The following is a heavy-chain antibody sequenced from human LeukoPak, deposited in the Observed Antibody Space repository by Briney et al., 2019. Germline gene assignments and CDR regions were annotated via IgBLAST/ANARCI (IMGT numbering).Heavy chain of an antibody. D-gene: IGHD6-19*01. CDR1: GFTFSSYW. V-gene: IGHV3-7*01. Sequence: TGGSLRLSCAASGFTFSSYWMSWVRQAPGKGLEWVANIKQDGSEKYYVDSVKGRFTISRDNAKNSLYLQMNSLRAEDTAVYYCARDNKWLVSYYFDYWGQGTLVTVSS. CDR2: IKQDGSEK. J-gene: IGHJ4*02. CDR3: ARDNKWLVSYYFDY.